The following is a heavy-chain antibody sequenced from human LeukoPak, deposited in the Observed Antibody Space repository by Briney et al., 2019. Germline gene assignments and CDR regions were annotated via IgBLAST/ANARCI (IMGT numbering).Heavy chain of an antibody. D-gene: IGHD5-12*01. Sequence: AASVKVSCKASGYTFTSFGITWVRQAPGQGLEWMGWISAYNGNTNYAQKLQGRVTMTTDTSTSTAYMELRSLRSDDTAIYYCARDSISRVATIIDYWGQGTLVTVSS. CDR3: ARDSISRVATIIDY. CDR1: GYTFTSFG. J-gene: IGHJ4*02. V-gene: IGHV1-18*01. CDR2: ISAYNGNT.